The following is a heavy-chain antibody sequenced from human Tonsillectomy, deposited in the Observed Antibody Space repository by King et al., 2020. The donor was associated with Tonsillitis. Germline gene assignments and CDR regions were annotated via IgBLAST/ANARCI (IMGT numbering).Heavy chain of an antibody. V-gene: IGHV5-51*01. CDR3: ARHRGGARPTSSFPH. CDR1: VYSFSSYW. D-gene: IGHD3-10*01. CDR2: IYPADSDT. J-gene: IGHJ1*01. Sequence: QLVQSETEVKKPGESLKISCKASVYSFSSYWIGWVRQMPGKGLEWMGIIYPADSDTRYSPSFEGQVTFSADKSISIAYLQWSRLKASDTAMYYCARHRGGARPTSSFPHCGQGTLITVSS.